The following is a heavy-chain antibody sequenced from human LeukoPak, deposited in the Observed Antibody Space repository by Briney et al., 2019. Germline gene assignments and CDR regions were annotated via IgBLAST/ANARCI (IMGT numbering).Heavy chain of an antibody. CDR2: INPSGGSA. CDR1: GYTFTSYY. V-gene: IGHV1-46*01. J-gene: IGHJ4*02. D-gene: IGHD3-22*01. CDR3: ARDSTVGMIVHPDYFDY. Sequence: ASVKVSCKASGYTFTSYYMHWVRQAPGQGLEWMGIINPSGGSASYAQKFQGRVTMTRDMSTSTVYMELSSLRSEDTAAYYCARDSTVGMIVHPDYFDYWGQGTLVTVSS.